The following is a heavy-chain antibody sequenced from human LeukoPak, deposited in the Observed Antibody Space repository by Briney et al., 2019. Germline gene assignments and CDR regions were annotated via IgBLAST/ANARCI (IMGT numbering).Heavy chain of an antibody. CDR2: ISPIFGTA. J-gene: IGHJ4*02. CDR1: GGTFSSYA. CDR3: ATFLVARRGFDY. V-gene: IGHV1-69*06. D-gene: IGHD2-15*01. Sequence: ASVKVSCKASGGTFSSYAISWVRQAPGQGLEWMGGISPIFGTANYAQKFQGRVTITADKSTSTAYMELSSLRSEDTAVYYCATFLVARRGFDYWGQRTLATVSS.